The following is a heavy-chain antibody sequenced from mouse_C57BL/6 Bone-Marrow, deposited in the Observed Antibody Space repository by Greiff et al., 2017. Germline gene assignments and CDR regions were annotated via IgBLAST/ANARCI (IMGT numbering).Heavy chain of an antibody. Sequence: QVQLQQPGAELVRPGTSVKLSCKASGYTFTSYWMHWVKQRPGQGLEWIGVIDPSDSYTNYNQKFKGKATLTVDTSSSTAYMQLSSLTSEDSAVYYCARGGDHWDAAWFAYWGQGTLVTVSA. V-gene: IGHV1-59*01. CDR1: GYTFTSYW. CDR2: IDPSDSYT. J-gene: IGHJ3*01. D-gene: IGHD4-1*01. CDR3: ARGGDHWDAAWFAY.